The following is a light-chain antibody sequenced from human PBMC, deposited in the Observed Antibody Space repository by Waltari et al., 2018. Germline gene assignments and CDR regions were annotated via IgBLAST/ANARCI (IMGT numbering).Light chain of an antibody. CDR1: QSLLYKSNNKNY. V-gene: IGKV4-1*01. Sequence: DIVMTQSPDSLAVSLGERATINCKSSQSLLYKSNNKNYLAWYQQKPGQPPKLLIYWASTQEAGVPDRFSGSGSGTDFTITISSRQAEDVAVYYCQQYYSTPWTFGQGTKVEVK. CDR2: WAS. CDR3: QQYYSTPWT. J-gene: IGKJ1*01.